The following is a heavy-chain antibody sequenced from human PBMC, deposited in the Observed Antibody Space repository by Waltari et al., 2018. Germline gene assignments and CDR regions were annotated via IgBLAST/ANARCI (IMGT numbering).Heavy chain of an antibody. CDR3: ARDRGRGLYLDT. J-gene: IGHJ4*02. V-gene: IGHV4-4*02. Sequence: QLQLQESGPGLVRPSGTLSLICAVSGDSMGSTAGWSWVRQPPGEGLEWIGQVRGGVRTNYNPSFASRVIISLDTSTHPFTLEVTSATAADTALYYCARDRGRGLYLDTWGQGILVTVAP. D-gene: IGHD2-15*01. CDR1: GDSMGSTAG. CDR2: VRGGVRT.